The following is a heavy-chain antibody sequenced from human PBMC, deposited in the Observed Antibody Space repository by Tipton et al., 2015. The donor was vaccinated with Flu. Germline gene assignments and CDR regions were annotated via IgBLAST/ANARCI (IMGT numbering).Heavy chain of an antibody. CDR2: IYSSGST. CDR3: ARDSSSYWYFDL. J-gene: IGHJ2*01. Sequence: TLSLTCTVSGGSISSYYWSWIRQPAGKGLEWIGRIYSSGSTHYKPSLKSRVTMSVDTSKKQFSLKLSSVTAADTAVYYCARDSSSYWYFDLWGRGTLVTVSS. D-gene: IGHD6-13*01. CDR1: GGSISSYY. V-gene: IGHV4-4*07.